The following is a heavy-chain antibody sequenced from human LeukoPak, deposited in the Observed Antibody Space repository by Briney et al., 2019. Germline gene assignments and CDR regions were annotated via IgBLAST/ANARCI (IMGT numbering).Heavy chain of an antibody. V-gene: IGHV1-69*04. J-gene: IGHJ4*02. CDR2: IIPILGIA. CDR1: GYTFTSYG. Sequence: SVKVSCKASGYTFTSYGISWVRQAPGQGLEWMGRIIPILGIANYAQKFQGRVTITADKSTSTAYMELSSLRSEDTAVYYCARVGPGGLGYSSSSVDYWGQGTLVTVSS. CDR3: ARVGPGGLGYSSSSVDY. D-gene: IGHD6-6*01.